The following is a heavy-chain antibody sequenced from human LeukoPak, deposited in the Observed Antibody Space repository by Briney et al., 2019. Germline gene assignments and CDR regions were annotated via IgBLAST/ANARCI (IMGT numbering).Heavy chain of an antibody. Sequence: ASVKLSCTASGYTFTSYGISWVRQAPGQGLEWMGWISAYNGNTNYAKKLQGRVTMTTDTSTSTVYMELRSLRSADTAVYYCARGGQGLGDYWGQGTLVTVSS. J-gene: IGHJ4*01. CDR1: GYTFTSYG. CDR2: ISAYNGNT. V-gene: IGHV1-18*01. D-gene: IGHD6-25*01. CDR3: ARGGQGLGDY.